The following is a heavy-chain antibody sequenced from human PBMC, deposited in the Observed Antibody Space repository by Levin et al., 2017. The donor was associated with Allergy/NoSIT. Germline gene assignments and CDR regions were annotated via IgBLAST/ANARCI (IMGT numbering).Heavy chain of an antibody. V-gene: IGHV5-51*01. J-gene: IGHJ3*02. CDR2: IYPGDSDT. Sequence: KVSCKGSGYSFTSYWIGWVRQMPGKGLEWMGIIYPGDSDTRYSPSFQGQVTISADKSISTAYLQWSSLKASDTAMYYCARTYYDILTGYPDAFDIWGQGTMVTVSS. D-gene: IGHD3-9*01. CDR3: ARTYYDILTGYPDAFDI. CDR1: GYSFTSYW.